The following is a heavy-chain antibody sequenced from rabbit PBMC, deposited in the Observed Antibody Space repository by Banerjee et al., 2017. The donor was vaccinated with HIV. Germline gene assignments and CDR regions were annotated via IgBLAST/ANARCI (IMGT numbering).Heavy chain of an antibody. CDR3: ARGAIDGGLLYYGMDL. CDR1: GFSFSSNYY. V-gene: IGHV1S40*01. J-gene: IGHJ6*01. D-gene: IGHD2-1*01. CDR2: IDAGGGST. Sequence: QSLEESGGDLVKPGASLTLTCTASGFSFSSNYYMCWVRQAPGKGLEWIGCIDAGGGSTWYASWAKGRFTISKTSSTTVTLQMTSLTVADTATYFCARGAIDGGLLYYGMDLWGPGTLVT.